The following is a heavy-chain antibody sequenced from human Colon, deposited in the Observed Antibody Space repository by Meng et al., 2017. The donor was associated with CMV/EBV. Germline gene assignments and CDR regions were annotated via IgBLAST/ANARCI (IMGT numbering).Heavy chain of an antibody. Sequence: GESLKISCAASGFNFSSHGMNWVRRAPGKGLEWVSSISISGSFKNYAGAVRGRFTISRDNAKNTLYLQMNSLRAEDTAVYYCARDKDCSNTNCYNAFDIWGQGTMVTVSS. D-gene: IGHD2-2*02. J-gene: IGHJ3*02. CDR1: GFNFSSHG. CDR3: ARDKDCSNTNCYNAFDI. V-gene: IGHV3-21*01. CDR2: ISISGSFK.